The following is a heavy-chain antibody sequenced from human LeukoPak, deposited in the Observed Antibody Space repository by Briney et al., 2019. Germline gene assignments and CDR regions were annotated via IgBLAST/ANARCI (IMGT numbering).Heavy chain of an antibody. Sequence: GGSLRLSCAASGFTFSSYGMSWVRQAPGKGLEWVSSISSSSSYIYYADSVKGRFTISRDNAKNSLYLQMNSLRAEDTAVYYCARDLDVDTAMRWWGTYYYYYMDVWGKGTTVTVSS. CDR3: ARDLDVDTAMRWWGTYYYYYMDV. V-gene: IGHV3-21*01. CDR2: ISSSSSYI. J-gene: IGHJ6*03. D-gene: IGHD5-18*01. CDR1: GFTFSSYG.